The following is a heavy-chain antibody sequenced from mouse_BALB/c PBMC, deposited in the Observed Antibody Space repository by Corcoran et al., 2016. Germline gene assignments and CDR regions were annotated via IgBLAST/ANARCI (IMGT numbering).Heavy chain of an antibody. V-gene: IGHV9-3-1*01. D-gene: IGHD2-3*01. Sequence: QIQLVQSGPELKKPGETVKISCKASGYTFTNYGMNWVKQAPVKGLKWMGWINTYNGEPTYADGFKGRFAFSLETSASTADLQINNLKNEDTATYFCARWLLRDYWGQGTTLTVSS. CDR1: GYTFTNYG. CDR3: ARWLLRDY. CDR2: INTYNGEP. J-gene: IGHJ2*01.